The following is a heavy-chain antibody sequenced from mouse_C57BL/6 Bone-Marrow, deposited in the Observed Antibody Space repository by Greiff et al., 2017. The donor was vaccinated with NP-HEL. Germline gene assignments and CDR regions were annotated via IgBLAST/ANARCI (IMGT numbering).Heavy chain of an antibody. Sequence: QVTLKVSGPGLLQPSQTLSLTCSFSGFSLSTFGMGVVWLRPPSGKGLVWLVHIWWDDDKYYNPVLKSRITIFQDTSNISFILNILHVATAATATYYCDRMGYYGIYAMDYWGQGTSVTVSS. CDR1: GFSLSTFGMG. V-gene: IGHV8-8*01. J-gene: IGHJ4*01. CDR3: DRMGYYGIYAMDY. CDR2: IWWDDDK. D-gene: IGHD1-1*01.